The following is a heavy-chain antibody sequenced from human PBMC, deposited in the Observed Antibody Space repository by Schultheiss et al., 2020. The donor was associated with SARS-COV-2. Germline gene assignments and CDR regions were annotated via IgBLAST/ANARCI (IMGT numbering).Heavy chain of an antibody. D-gene: IGHD1-26*01. Sequence: GGSLRLSCAASGFTFSSYGMHWVRQAPGKGLEWVAVISYDGSNKYYADSVKGRFTISRENAKNSLYLQMNSLRAEDTAVYYCARVGAMRIFDYWGQGTLVTVSS. CDR1: GFTFSSYG. J-gene: IGHJ4*02. CDR2: ISYDGSNK. V-gene: IGHV3-30*03. CDR3: ARVGAMRIFDY.